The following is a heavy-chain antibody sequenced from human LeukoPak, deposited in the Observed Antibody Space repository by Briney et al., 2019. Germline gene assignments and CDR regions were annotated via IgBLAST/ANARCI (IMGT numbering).Heavy chain of an antibody. Sequence: GASLILSCAASGFTFSSYAMSWVRQAPGKGLEWVSAISVSGGSTWSADSVKGRFTISRDNSKNTLYLQMNSLRAEDTALYYCAKGSSGYYYGYFDYWGQGTLVTVSS. J-gene: IGHJ4*02. CDR3: AKGSSGYYYGYFDY. V-gene: IGHV3-23*01. D-gene: IGHD3-22*01. CDR2: ISVSGGST. CDR1: GFTFSSYA.